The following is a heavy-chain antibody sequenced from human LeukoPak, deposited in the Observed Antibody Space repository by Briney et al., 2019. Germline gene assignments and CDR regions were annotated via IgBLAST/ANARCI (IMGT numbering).Heavy chain of an antibody. CDR1: GGSISSSNW. Sequence: SETLSLTCAVSGGSISSSNWWSWVRQPPGKGLEWIGEIYHSGSTNYNPSLKSRVTISVDKSKNQFSLKLSSVIAADTAVYYCARSLYSSGWTPYFDYWGQGTLVTVSS. CDR2: IYHSGST. V-gene: IGHV4-4*02. CDR3: ARSLYSSGWTPYFDY. D-gene: IGHD6-19*01. J-gene: IGHJ4*02.